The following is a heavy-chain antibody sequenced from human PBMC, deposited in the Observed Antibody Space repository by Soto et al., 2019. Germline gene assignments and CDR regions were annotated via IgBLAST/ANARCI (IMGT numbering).Heavy chain of an antibody. CDR3: ARGEAGVGPLNCFAP. CDR2: IYYSGST. J-gene: IGHJ5*02. Sequence: SETLSLTCTVSGGSISSSSYYWGWIRQPPGKGLEWIGSIYYSGSTYYNPSLKSRVAISVDTSKNQFSLKLSSVTAADTAVYYCARGEAGVGPLNCFAPGGRETLVTVS. D-gene: IGHD3-10*01. CDR1: GGSISSSSYY. V-gene: IGHV4-39*01.